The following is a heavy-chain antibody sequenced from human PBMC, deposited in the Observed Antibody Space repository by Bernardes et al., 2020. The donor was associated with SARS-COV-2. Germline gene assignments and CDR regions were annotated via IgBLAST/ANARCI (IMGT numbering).Heavy chain of an antibody. CDR3: ARPGPPRYCSDGSCYPDAVEI. CDR2: IYPGDSDT. J-gene: IGHJ3*02. Sequence: SLNVSCKGSGYRFTSYWIGWVRQMPGTGLEWMGIIYPGDSDTRYSPSFQGQVTISAEKSITTAYLQWSSLEASDTAMYYCARPGPPRYCSDGSCYPDAVEIWSQGTMVTVSS. CDR1: GYRFTSYW. V-gene: IGHV5-51*01. D-gene: IGHD2-15*01.